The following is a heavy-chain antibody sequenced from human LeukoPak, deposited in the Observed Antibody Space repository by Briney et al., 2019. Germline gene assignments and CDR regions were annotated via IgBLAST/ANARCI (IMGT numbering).Heavy chain of an antibody. CDR2: INTHTGNP. J-gene: IGHJ4*02. CDR3: ARPLQYYDEGISFDY. D-gene: IGHD3-22*01. CDR1: GYTFTSYA. V-gene: IGHV7-4-1*02. Sequence: ASVKVSCKASGYTFTSYAMNWVRQAPGQGLEWMGWINTHTGNPTYAQGFTGRFVFSLDTSSSTAYLQISSLKAEDTAVYYCARPLQYYDEGISFDYWGQGTLVTVSS.